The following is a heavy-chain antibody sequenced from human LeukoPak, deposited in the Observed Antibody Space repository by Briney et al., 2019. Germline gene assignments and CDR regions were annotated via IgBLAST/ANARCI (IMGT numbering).Heavy chain of an antibody. V-gene: IGHV4-30-4*01. CDR3: ARTYYGDYGWFDP. J-gene: IGHJ5*02. CDR2: IYYRGST. D-gene: IGHD4-17*01. CDR1: GGSISAGDYY. Sequence: SQTLSLTCTVSGGSISAGDYYWSWIRQPPGKGLEWIGYIYYRGSTSHNPSLQSRVTISVDTSKNQFSLKLSSLSAADTAVYHCARTYYGDYGWFDPWGQGTLVTVSS.